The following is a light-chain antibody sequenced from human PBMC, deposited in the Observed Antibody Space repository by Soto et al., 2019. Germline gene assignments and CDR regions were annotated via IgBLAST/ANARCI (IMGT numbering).Light chain of an antibody. Sequence: QSALTQPASVSGSPGQSITISCTGTSSDVGRYNLVSWYQQLPGKAPKLMIYEDKKRPSGVSNRFSASKSGNTASLTISGLQADDEGDYYCCSYAGNSDLVFGGGTKLTVL. CDR2: EDK. V-gene: IGLV2-23*01. CDR1: SSDVGRYNL. J-gene: IGLJ2*01. CDR3: CSYAGNSDLV.